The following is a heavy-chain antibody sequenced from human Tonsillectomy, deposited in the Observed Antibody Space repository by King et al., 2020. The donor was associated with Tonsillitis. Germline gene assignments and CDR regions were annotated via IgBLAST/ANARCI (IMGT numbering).Heavy chain of an antibody. CDR1: GFTFSSYW. V-gene: IGHV3-74*01. J-gene: IGHJ4*02. CDR2: VNGDGSYI. D-gene: IGHD4-17*01. CDR3: ARTADGDHLDY. Sequence: VQLVESGGGLVQPGGSLRLSCAVSGFTFSSYWMEWVRQAPGKGLVSVSRVNGDGSYINYEDSVKGRFTISRDNAKTTVYLQMNSLRGEDTAVYYCARTADGDHLDYWGQGTQVTVSS.